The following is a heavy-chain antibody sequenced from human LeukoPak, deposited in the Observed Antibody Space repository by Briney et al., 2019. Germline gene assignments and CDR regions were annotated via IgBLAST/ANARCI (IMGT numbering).Heavy chain of an antibody. J-gene: IGHJ4*02. D-gene: IGHD4-17*01. CDR3: AKAEDGDYLFDY. CDR1: GFTFSSYA. V-gene: IGHV3-23*01. Sequence: SGGSLRLSCAASGFTFSSYAMSWVRQAPGKGLEWVSAISGSGGSTYYADSVKGRFTISRDNSKNTLYLQMNSLRAEDTAVYYRAKAEDGDYLFDYWGQGTLVTVSS. CDR2: ISGSGGST.